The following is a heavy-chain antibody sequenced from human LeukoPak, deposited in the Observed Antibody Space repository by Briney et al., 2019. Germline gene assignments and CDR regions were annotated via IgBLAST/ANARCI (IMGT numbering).Heavy chain of an antibody. CDR1: GFTFNDYY. Sequence: GGSLRLSCAASGFTFNDYYMSWIRQAPGKGLEWLSYINIGGTNKHYADSVKGRFTISRDNAKKSLYLEMNNLRAEDTAVTDGAGFDTWGQGVLVTVPS. V-gene: IGHV3-11*01. CDR3: AGFDT. CDR2: INIGGTNK. J-gene: IGHJ5*02. D-gene: IGHD5-24*01.